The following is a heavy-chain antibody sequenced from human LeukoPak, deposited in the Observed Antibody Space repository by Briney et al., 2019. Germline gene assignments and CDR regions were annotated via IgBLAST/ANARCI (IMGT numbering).Heavy chain of an antibody. CDR3: ARDQRQQLIYPDAFDI. J-gene: IGHJ3*02. CDR1: GYIFTNYG. D-gene: IGHD6-13*01. V-gene: IGHV1-18*01. Sequence: ASVKVSCKASGYIFTNYGINWVRQAPGQGLEWMGWISAYSGYTNYVQNLQGRVTMTTDTSTSTAYMELRSLISDDTAVYYCARDQRQQLIYPDAFDIWGQGTMVTVSS. CDR2: ISAYSGYT.